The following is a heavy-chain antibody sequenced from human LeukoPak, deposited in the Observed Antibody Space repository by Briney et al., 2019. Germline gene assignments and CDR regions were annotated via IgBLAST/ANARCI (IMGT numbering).Heavy chain of an antibody. Sequence: GGSLRLSCAASGFTFINYWMHWVRQAPGKGLLWVSTINGDGSRTFYADSVKGRFTISRDNAKNTLYLQMNSLRDEDTAVYYCATIFDYWGQGTLVTVSS. CDR3: ATIFDY. J-gene: IGHJ4*02. CDR1: GFTFINYW. V-gene: IGHV3-74*01. CDR2: INGDGSRT.